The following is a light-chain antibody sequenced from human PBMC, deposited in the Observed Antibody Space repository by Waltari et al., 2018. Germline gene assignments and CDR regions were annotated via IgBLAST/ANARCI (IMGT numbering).Light chain of an antibody. CDR2: DAS. Sequence: EIVLTQSPATLSLSPGERVTLSCGASQTVSSNYLAWYQHKPGLAPRLLIYDASGRPTGIPERFSGSGSGTDFTLTINRLEPEDFAVYYCQQYGNSPFTFGGGTKVDIK. J-gene: IGKJ4*01. V-gene: IGKV3D-20*01. CDR1: QTVSSNY. CDR3: QQYGNSPFT.